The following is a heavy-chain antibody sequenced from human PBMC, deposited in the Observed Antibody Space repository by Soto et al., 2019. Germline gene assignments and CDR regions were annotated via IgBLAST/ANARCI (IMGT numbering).Heavy chain of an antibody. CDR3: AGTYSSSSIAHDY. CDR2: IYYSGST. D-gene: IGHD6-6*01. CDR1: GGSISSYY. Sequence: LSLTCTVSGGSISSYYWSWIRQPPGKGLEWIGYIYYSGSTNYNPSLKSRVTISVDTSKNQFSLKLSSVTAADTAVYYCAGTYSSSSIAHDYWGQGTLVT. J-gene: IGHJ4*02. V-gene: IGHV4-59*01.